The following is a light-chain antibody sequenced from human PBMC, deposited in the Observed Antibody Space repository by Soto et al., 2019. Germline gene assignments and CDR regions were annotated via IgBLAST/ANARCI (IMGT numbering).Light chain of an antibody. CDR2: GAS. CDR1: QSISTY. V-gene: IGKV1-39*01. CDR3: QQSHSTPYT. Sequence: ILVTQSPSSVSASVGDRVTITCRASQSISTYLNWYQHKSGKAPKLLIYGASRLQSGVPSRFSGSGSGTDFTLAISNLQPEDFATYFCQQSHSTPYTFGQGTKMEIK. J-gene: IGKJ2*01.